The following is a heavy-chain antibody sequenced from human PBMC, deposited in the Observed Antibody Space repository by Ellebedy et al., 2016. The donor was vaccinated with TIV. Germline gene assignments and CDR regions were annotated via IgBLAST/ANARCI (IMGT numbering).Heavy chain of an antibody. D-gene: IGHD6-19*01. V-gene: IGHV4-34*01. J-gene: IGHJ5*02. CDR1: GGSFSGYY. CDR2: INHSGST. CDR3: ARGESSGSPSPFDP. Sequence: SETLSLXXAVYGGSFSGYYWSWIRQPPGKGLEWIGEINHSGSTNYNPSLKSRVTISVDTSKNQFSLKLSSVTAADTAVYYCARGESSGSPSPFDPWGQGTLVTVSS.